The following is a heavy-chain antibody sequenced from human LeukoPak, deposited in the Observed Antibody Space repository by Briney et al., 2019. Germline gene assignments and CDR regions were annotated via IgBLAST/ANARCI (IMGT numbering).Heavy chain of an antibody. J-gene: IGHJ4*02. CDR1: GFTFSSYG. Sequence: PGGSLRLSCAASGFTFSSYGMHWVRQAPGKGLEWVAVISYDGSNKYYADSVKGRFTISRDNSKNTLYLQMNSLRAEDTAVYYCAKDRNWVQAAGIPTPYFDYWGQGTLVTVSS. CDR3: AKDRNWVQAAGIPTPYFDY. D-gene: IGHD6-13*01. CDR2: ISYDGSNK. V-gene: IGHV3-30*18.